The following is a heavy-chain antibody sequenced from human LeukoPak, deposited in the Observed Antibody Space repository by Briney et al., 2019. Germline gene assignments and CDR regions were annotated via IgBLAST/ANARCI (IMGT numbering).Heavy chain of an antibody. Sequence: EPGGSLRLSYAAYSFSVTSNYMNWVRQAPGKGLEWVSVIYSDGATFYADSVKGRFTISRDSSSNTLFAQMNSLKPGDTGVYYCAGESGLRNGVDVWGLGTTVTVSS. CDR3: AGESGLRNGVDV. D-gene: IGHD2-8*01. J-gene: IGHJ6*02. CDR2: IYSDGAT. CDR1: SFSVTSNY. V-gene: IGHV3-66*02.